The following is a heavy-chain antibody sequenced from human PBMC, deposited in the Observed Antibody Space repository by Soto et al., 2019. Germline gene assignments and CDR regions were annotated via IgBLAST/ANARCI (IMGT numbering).Heavy chain of an antibody. J-gene: IGHJ4*02. CDR2: ISSTGSTI. CDR3: ARDYNWNSKFDY. D-gene: IGHD1-7*01. V-gene: IGHV3-48*02. Sequence: VGSLRLSCAASRFTFSTYNMNWVRQAPGKGLEWVSYISSTGSTIHYADSVKGRFTISRDNAKNSLYLQMNSLRDEDTAVYYCARDYNWNSKFDYWGQGTLVTVSS. CDR1: RFTFSTYN.